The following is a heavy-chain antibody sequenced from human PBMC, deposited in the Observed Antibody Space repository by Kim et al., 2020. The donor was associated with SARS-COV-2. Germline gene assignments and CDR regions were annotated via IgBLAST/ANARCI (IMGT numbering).Heavy chain of an antibody. CDR2: IWEDGSNT. J-gene: IGHJ3*02. CDR3: ARGKDGSGGYRPGAFDI. CDR1: GFTFSSYA. Sequence: GGSLRLSCAASGFTFSSYAMHWVRQAPGKGLEWVAVIWEDGSNTYYADSVKGRFTISRDNSKNTLHLQMNSLRAEDTAVYYCARGKDGSGGYRPGAFDIWGQGAMVTVSS. V-gene: IGHV3-33*01. D-gene: IGHD3-10*01.